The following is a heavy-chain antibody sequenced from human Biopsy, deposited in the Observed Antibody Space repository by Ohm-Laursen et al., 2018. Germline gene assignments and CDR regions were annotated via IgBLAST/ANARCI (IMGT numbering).Heavy chain of an antibody. Sequence: SDTLSLTCTVVSGGSPFTDSITRYYWNWIRQSPGKGLEWIGVVYYTGTTTYNPSFKSRVTLSMDTSNNQVSLSLLSVTAADTAVYFCARDLHGRGPNWGASTGVFDLWGHGTAVTVSS. CDR1: GGSPFTDSITRYY. D-gene: IGHD1-26*01. CDR2: VYYTGTT. J-gene: IGHJ3*01. V-gene: IGHV4-59*12. CDR3: ARDLHGRGPNWGASTGVFDL.